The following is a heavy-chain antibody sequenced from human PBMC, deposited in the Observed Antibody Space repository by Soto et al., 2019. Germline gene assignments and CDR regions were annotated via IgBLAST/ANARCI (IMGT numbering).Heavy chain of an antibody. Sequence: GGSLRLSCAASEFTFSNYAMSWVRQAPGKGLEWVSAISYGGGTTYYADSVKGRFTISRDNAKSTLYLQLNSLRAEDTALYYCARGYSSGPDYWGQGTLVTVSS. D-gene: IGHD6-19*01. CDR3: ARGYSSGPDY. V-gene: IGHV3-23*01. CDR2: ISYGGGTT. J-gene: IGHJ4*02. CDR1: EFTFSNYA.